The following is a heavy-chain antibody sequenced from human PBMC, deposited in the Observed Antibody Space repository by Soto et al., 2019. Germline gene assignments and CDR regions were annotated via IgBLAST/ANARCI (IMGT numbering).Heavy chain of an antibody. CDR2: IYYSGNT. V-gene: IGHV4-39*02. D-gene: IGHD2-15*01. J-gene: IGHJ4*02. Sequence: QLQLQESGPGLVKPSETLSLTCTVSGGSISSSSYYWGWIRQPPGKGLEWIGSIYYSGNTYYTPSLQRRVTISVDTAKNPFSLKLSSVTAADTAVYYCAREGGRYCTGGSCQVDYWGQGTLVTVSS. CDR1: GGSISSSSYY. CDR3: AREGGRYCTGGSCQVDY.